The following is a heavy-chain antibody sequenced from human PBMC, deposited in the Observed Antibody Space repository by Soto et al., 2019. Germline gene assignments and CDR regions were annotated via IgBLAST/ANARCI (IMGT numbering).Heavy chain of an antibody. V-gene: IGHV4-59*01. CDR3: ARGSYHSSGYTFDY. Sequence: PSETLSLTCTVSGGSISSDYWSWIRQPPGKGLEWIGYIYYSGGSNYNPSLKSRVNISVDTSKNQFSLDLSSVTAADTAVYYCARGSYHSSGYTFDYWGQGTLVTVSS. CDR1: GGSISSDY. J-gene: IGHJ4*02. CDR2: IYYSGGS. D-gene: IGHD3-22*01.